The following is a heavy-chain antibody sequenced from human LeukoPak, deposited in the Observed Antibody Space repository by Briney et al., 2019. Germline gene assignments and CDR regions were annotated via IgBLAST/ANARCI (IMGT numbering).Heavy chain of an antibody. D-gene: IGHD3-9*01. CDR2: INPNSGGT. J-gene: IGHJ5*02. Sequence: ASVKVSCKASGYTFTGYFIHWVRRAPGQGLEWMGWINPNSGGTNYAQKFQGRVTMTRDTSISTAYMELSRLRSDDTAVYYCARGAHYDILTGYTTHNWFDPWGQGTLVTVSS. CDR3: ARGAHYDILTGYTTHNWFDP. CDR1: GYTFTGYF. V-gene: IGHV1-2*02.